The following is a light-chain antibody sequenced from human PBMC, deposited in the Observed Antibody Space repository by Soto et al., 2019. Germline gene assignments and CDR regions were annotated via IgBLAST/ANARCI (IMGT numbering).Light chain of an antibody. CDR1: QSVSSN. V-gene: IGKV3-15*01. J-gene: IGKJ2*01. CDR2: GAS. CDR3: QQYNNWPPMYT. Sequence: EIVMTQSPATLSVSPGERATLSCRASQSVSSNLAWYQQKPGQAPRLLIYGASTRTTGIPASFSGSGSGTEFTLTISSMQSEDFAVYYYQQYNNWPPMYTFGQGTKVEIK.